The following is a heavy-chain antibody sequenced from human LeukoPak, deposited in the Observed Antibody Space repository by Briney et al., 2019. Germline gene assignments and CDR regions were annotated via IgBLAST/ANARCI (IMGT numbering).Heavy chain of an antibody. CDR2: IYYSGST. D-gene: IGHD2-21*01. CDR1: GGSISSYY. CDR3: ARSGETYYYYYMDV. Sequence: SETLSLTCTVSGGSISSYYWSWIRQPPGKGLEWIGYIYYSGSTNYNPSLKSRVTISVDTSKNQFSLKLSSVTAADTAVYYCARSGETYYYYYMDVWGKGTTVTISS. J-gene: IGHJ6*03. V-gene: IGHV4-59*01.